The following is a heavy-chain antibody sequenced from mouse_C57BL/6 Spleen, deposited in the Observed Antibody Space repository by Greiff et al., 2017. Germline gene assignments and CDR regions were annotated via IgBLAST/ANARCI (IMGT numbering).Heavy chain of an antibody. V-gene: IGHV3-5*01. D-gene: IGHD1-1*01. J-gene: IGHJ1*03. Sequence: EVQLVESGPGLVKPSQTVFLTCTVTGISITTGNYRWSWIRQFPGNKLEWIGYIYYSGTITYNPSPTSRTTITRDTPKNQFFLEMNSLTAEDTATYYCARETITTVVSRYFDVWGTGTTVTVSS. CDR1: GISITTGNYR. CDR2: IYYSGTI. CDR3: ARETITTVVSRYFDV.